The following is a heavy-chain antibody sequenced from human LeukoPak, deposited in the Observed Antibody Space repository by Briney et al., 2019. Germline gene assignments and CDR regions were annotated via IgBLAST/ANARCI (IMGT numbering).Heavy chain of an antibody. Sequence: GASVKVSCKASGYTFTDFYIHWVRQAPGQGLEWMGGIIPIFGTANYAQKFQGRVTITTDESTSTAYMELSSLRSEDTAVYYCARELPEYCSGGSCYWWFDPWGQGTLVTVSS. J-gene: IGHJ5*02. CDR2: IIPIFGTA. CDR3: ARELPEYCSGGSCYWWFDP. CDR1: GYTFTDFY. D-gene: IGHD2-15*01. V-gene: IGHV1-69*05.